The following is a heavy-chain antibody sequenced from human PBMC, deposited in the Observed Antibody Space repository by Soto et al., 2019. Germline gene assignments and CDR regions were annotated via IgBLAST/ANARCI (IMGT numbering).Heavy chain of an antibody. CDR3: ARILQGWEPIGSPNDAFAI. J-gene: IGHJ3*02. CDR2: INPNSGGT. V-gene: IGHV1-2*02. D-gene: IGHD1-26*01. Sequence: ASVKVSCKDSGYTFTGYYMHWVRQAPGQGLEWMGWINPNSGGTNYAQKFQGRVTMTRDTSISTAYMELSRLRSDDTAVYYCARILQGWEPIGSPNDAFAIWGQRTTVTVSS. CDR1: GYTFTGYY.